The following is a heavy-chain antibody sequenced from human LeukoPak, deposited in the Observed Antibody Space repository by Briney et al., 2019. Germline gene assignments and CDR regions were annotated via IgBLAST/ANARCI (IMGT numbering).Heavy chain of an antibody. CDR2: IHHTGGT. V-gene: IGHV4-38-2*01. D-gene: IGHD3-10*01. CDR3: ARYGSGFDDC. J-gene: IGHJ4*02. CDR1: GYSISSGYY. Sequence: SEILSLTCAVSGYSISSGYYWGWIRQPPGKGLEFIGSIHHTGGTHYNPSLKSRVTLSIDTSKNQISLKLSFVTAADTAVYYCARYGSGFDDCWGQGTLVTVSS.